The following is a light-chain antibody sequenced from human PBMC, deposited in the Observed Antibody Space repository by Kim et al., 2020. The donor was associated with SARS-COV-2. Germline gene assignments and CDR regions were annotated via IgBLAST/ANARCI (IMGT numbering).Light chain of an antibody. CDR2: EAS. J-gene: IGKJ4*01. Sequence: EIVLTQSPATLSLSPGERVTLSCRARQSVSSHLAWYQQKPGQGPRLLMYEASNRATGIPARFSGSGSGTDFTLTISSLESEDFAVYYCQQGSSWPLTFGGGTQVDI. CDR1: QSVSSH. V-gene: IGKV3-11*01. CDR3: QQGSSWPLT.